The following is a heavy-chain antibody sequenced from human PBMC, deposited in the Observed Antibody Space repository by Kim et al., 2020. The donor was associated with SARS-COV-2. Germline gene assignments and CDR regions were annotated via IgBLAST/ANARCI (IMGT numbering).Heavy chain of an antibody. CDR2: ITKFDGRT. J-gene: IGHJ4*02. CDR3: AKDHPSSGCPTFDN. D-gene: IGHD6-19*01. V-gene: IGHV3-23*01. Sequence: GGSLRLFCVASGFTIDTFAMSWVRQAPGKGLECVSAITKFDGRTYYADAVKGRFTISRDNSNSAVYLRMNSLRAEDTALYYCAKDHPSSGCPTFDNWGQGTLVTVSP. CDR1: GFTIDTFA.